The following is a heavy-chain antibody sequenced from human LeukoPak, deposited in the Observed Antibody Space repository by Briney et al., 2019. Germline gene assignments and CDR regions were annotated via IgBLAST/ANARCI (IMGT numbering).Heavy chain of an antibody. J-gene: IGHJ5*02. CDR2: IYYSGGT. V-gene: IGHV4-30-4*01. CDR1: GGSISSGDYY. D-gene: IGHD3-9*01. Sequence: PSETLSLTCTVSGGSISSGDYYWSWIRQPPGKGLEWIGYIYYSGGTYYNPSLKSRVTISVDTSKNQFSLKLSSVTAADTAVYYCARVSDSILTGYTFDPWGQGTLVTVSS. CDR3: ARVSDSILTGYTFDP.